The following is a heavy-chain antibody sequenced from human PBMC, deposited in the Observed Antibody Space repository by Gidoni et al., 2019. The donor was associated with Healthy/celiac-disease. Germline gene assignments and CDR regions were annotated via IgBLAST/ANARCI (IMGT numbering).Heavy chain of an antibody. CDR3: ERGAGQFDY. CDR1: GFTFSSYE. Sequence: EVQLVESGGGLVQPGGSLRLSCAASGFTFSSYEMHWVRQAPGKGLAWVSYISSSGSTIYYADSWKCRFTSSRDNDKNSLYLKMNSLRAEDTAVYYCERGAGQFDYWGQGTMVTVSS. J-gene: IGHJ4*02. D-gene: IGHD6-19*01. CDR2: ISSSGSTI. V-gene: IGHV3-48*03.